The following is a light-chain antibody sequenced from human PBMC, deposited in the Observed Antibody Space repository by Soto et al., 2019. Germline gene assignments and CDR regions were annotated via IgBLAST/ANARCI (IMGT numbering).Light chain of an antibody. J-gene: IGKJ2*01. Sequence: DIQMTQSPSSLSASVGDRVTITCRASQNIGRYLNWYQQRPGKAPKVLIYTASSLENGVSSRFSGSGSVTDSTPTITTLQPEDFATYYCKQSYNPPPYTFGRGTKLYI. V-gene: IGKV1-39*01. CDR3: KQSYNPPPYT. CDR2: TAS. CDR1: QNIGRY.